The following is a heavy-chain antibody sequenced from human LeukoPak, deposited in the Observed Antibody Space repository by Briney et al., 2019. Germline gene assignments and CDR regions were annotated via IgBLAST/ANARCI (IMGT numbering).Heavy chain of an antibody. CDR1: GFTFSTYN. D-gene: IGHD3-10*01. J-gene: IGHJ4*02. CDR3: ARDGKGRNRIGYYFDY. V-gene: IGHV3-48*03. Sequence: GGSLRLSCAASGFTFSTYNMNWVRQAPGKGLEWVSYISSSGSTIYYAASVKGRFTISRDNAKNSLYLQMNSLRAEDTAVYYCARDGKGRNRIGYYFDYWGQGTLVTVSS. CDR2: ISSSGSTI.